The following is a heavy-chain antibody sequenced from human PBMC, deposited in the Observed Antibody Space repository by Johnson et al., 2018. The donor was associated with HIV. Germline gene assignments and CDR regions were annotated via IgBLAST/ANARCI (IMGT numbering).Heavy chain of an antibody. J-gene: IGHJ3*02. V-gene: IGHV3-23*04. CDR3: ARLRGAFDI. CDR1: GFTFSSYA. CDR2: ISGSGSST. Sequence: EQLVQSGGGLVQPGGSLRLSCAASGFTFSSYAMSWVRQAPGKGLEWVSTISGSGSSTYYADSVKGRFTISRDNSKNPLYLQMNSLRAGETAVYYCARLRGAFDIWGQGTMVTVSS.